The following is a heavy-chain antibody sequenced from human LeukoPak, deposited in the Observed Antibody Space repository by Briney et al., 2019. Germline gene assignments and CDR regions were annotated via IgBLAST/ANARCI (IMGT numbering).Heavy chain of an antibody. D-gene: IGHD5-12*01. J-gene: IGHJ6*03. CDR1: GFTFSSYA. Sequence: PGGSLRLSCAASGFTFSSYAMSWVRQAPGKGLEWVSAISGSGGSTYYADSVKGRFTISRDNSKNTLYLQMNSLRAEDTAVYYCAKGSGYDPHSDYYYYYYMDVWGKGTTVTVSS. V-gene: IGHV3-23*01. CDR3: AKGSGYDPHSDYYYYYYMDV. CDR2: ISGSGGST.